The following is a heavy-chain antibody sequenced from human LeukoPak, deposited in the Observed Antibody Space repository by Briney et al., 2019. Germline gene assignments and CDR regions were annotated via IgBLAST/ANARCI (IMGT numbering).Heavy chain of an antibody. CDR2: VHYSGGS. CDR1: GGSISSSTYY. J-gene: IGHJ4*02. CDR3: ARVTPAGAWLGYFDY. V-gene: IGHV4-39*07. D-gene: IGHD6-19*01. Sequence: SETLSLTCTVSGGSISSSTYYWGWIRQAPGKGLEWIGSVHYSGGSYYSPSLKSRVTISLNTSKNQSSLKLNSVTAADTAVYYCARVTPAGAWLGYFDYWGQGTLVTVSS.